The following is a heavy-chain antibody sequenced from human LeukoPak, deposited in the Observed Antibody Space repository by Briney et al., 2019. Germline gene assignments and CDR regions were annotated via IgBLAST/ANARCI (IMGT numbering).Heavy chain of an antibody. Sequence: PGESLKISCKGSGYSFTSYWIGWVRQMPGKGLEWMGIIYPGDSDTRYSPSFQGQVTISADKSTSTAYLQWSSLKASDTAMYYCARHARGSGSYSYYYYMDVWGKGTTVTVSS. D-gene: IGHD3-10*01. V-gene: IGHV5-51*01. CDR1: GYSFTSYW. CDR3: ARHARGSGSYSYYYYMDV. CDR2: IYPGDSDT. J-gene: IGHJ6*03.